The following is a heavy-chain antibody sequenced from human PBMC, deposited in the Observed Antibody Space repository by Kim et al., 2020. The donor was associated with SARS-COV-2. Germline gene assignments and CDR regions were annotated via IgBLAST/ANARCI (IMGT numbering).Heavy chain of an antibody. CDR2: ISGSGGST. V-gene: IGHV3-23*01. Sequence: GGSLRLSCAASGFTFSSYAMSWVRQAPGKGLEWVSAISGSGGSTYYADSVKGRFTISRDNSKNTLYLQMNSLRAEDTAVYYCAKIRYSGYDSYYFDYWGQGTLVTVSS. CDR1: GFTFSSYA. D-gene: IGHD5-12*01. J-gene: IGHJ4*02. CDR3: AKIRYSGYDSYYFDY.